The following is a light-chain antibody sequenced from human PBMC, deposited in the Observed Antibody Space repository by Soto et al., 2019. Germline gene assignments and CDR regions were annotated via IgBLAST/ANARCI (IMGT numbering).Light chain of an antibody. CDR2: GAS. V-gene: IGKV3-20*01. CDR3: QQYGSSLSTT. J-gene: IGKJ5*01. Sequence: ELVLTQSPGTLSLSPGERATLSCRASQSVSSSNLAWYQQKPGQPPRLLIYGASTRATGIPDRFSGSGSGTDFTLTISRLEPEDFAVYYCQQYGSSLSTTFGQGTRLEIK. CDR1: QSVSSSN.